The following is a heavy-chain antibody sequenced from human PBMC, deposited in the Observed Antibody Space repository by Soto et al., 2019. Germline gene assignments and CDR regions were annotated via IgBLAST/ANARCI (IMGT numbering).Heavy chain of an antibody. D-gene: IGHD6-13*01. CDR3: ARDLGSSWYPEYFQH. CDR2: IKQDGSEK. J-gene: IGHJ1*01. CDR1: GFTFSSYW. V-gene: IGHV3-7*01. Sequence: GGSLRLSCAASGFTFSSYWMSWVRQAPGKGLEWVANIKQDGSEKYYADSVKGRFTISRDNAKNSLYLQMNSLRAEDTAVYYCARDLGSSWYPEYFQHWGQGTLVTVSS.